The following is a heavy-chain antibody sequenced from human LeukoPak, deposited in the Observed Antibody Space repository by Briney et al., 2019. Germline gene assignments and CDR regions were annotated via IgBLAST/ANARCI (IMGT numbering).Heavy chain of an antibody. Sequence: GGSLRLPCAASGFTFTNYWMSWVRQAPGKGLEWVASIKQDASDKYYVDSVKGRFTISRDNAKNSLFLQMISLRAEEAALYYCVRDPVDYWGQGILVTVSS. CDR3: VRDPVDY. CDR1: GFTFTNYW. CDR2: IKQDASDK. V-gene: IGHV3-7*01. J-gene: IGHJ4*02.